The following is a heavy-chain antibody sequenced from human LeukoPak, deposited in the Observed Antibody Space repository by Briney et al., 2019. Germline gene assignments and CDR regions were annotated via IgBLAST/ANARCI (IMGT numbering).Heavy chain of an antibody. V-gene: IGHV3-9*03. J-gene: IGHJ4*02. Sequence: PGGSLRLSCAPSGFTFDDYAMHWVRQAPGKGLEWVSGISWNSGSIGYADSVKGRFTISRDNAKNSLYLQMNSLRAEDMALYYCAKANGDYGDYFDYWGQGTLVTVSS. CDR2: ISWNSGSI. CDR3: AKANGDYGDYFDY. CDR1: GFTFDDYA. D-gene: IGHD4-17*01.